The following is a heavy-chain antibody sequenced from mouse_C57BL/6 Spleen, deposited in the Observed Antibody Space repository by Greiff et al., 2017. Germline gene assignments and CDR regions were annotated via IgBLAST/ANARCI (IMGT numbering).Heavy chain of an antibody. CDR1: GYTFTSYW. D-gene: IGHD2-5*01. V-gene: IGHV1-69*01. CDR3: ARKSNCYAMDY. J-gene: IGHJ4*01. Sequence: VQLQQPGAELVMPGASVKLSCKASGYTFTSYWMHWVKQRPGQGLEWIGEIDPSDSYTNYNQKFKGKSTLTVDKSSSTAYMQLSSLTSEDSAVYYCARKSNCYAMDYWGQGTSVTVSS. CDR2: IDPSDSYT.